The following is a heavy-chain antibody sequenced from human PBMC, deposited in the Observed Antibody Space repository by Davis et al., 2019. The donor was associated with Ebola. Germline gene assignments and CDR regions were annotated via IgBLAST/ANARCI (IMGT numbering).Heavy chain of an antibody. CDR3: ARGLGQLAILDYYYGMDV. CDR2: MNPNSGNT. V-gene: IGHV1-8*01. D-gene: IGHD2-2*01. CDR1: GYTFTSYD. J-gene: IGHJ6*02. Sequence: ASVKVSCKASGYTFTSYDINWVRQATGQGLEWMGWMNPNSGNTGYAQKFQGRVTMTRNTSISTAYMELSSLRSEDTAVYYCARGLGQLAILDYYYGMDVWGQGTTVTVSS.